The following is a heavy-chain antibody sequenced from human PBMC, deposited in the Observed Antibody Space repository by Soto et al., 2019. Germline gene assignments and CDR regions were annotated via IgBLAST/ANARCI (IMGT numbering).Heavy chain of an antibody. J-gene: IGHJ4*02. Sequence: QVQLVQSGAEVKKPGSSVKVSCKASGGTFSSYAIRWLRQAPGQGLEWMGGIIPIFGTGNYAQKFQGRVTITADESTSTAYMELSSLRSEDTAVYYCASYGAAAGSYYFDYWGQGTLVTVSS. CDR1: GGTFSSYA. V-gene: IGHV1-69*12. CDR2: IIPIFGTG. CDR3: ASYGAAAGSYYFDY. D-gene: IGHD6-13*01.